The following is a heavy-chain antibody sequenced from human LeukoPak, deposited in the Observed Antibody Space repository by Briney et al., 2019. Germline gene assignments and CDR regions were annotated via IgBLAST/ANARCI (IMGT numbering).Heavy chain of an antibody. V-gene: IGHV3-23*01. D-gene: IGHD3-10*01. CDR3: AKAYYNSGSYYSFDY. CDR2: ISGSGGST. CDR1: GFTFSSYA. J-gene: IGHJ4*02. Sequence: PGGSLRLSCAASGFTFSSYAMSWVRQAPGKELEWVSSISGSGGSTYYADSVKGRFTISRDNSKNTLYLQMNSLRAEDTAVYYCAKAYYNSGSYYSFDYWGQGTLVTVSS.